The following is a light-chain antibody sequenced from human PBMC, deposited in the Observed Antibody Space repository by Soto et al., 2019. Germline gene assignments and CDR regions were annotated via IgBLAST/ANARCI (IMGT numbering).Light chain of an antibody. CDR3: QQYSTYSRT. Sequence: DIQMTQSPSTLSASVGDRVTLTCRASQSISTWLAWYQQKPGKAAKLLIYKASSLEGGVPSRFSGSGSGTEFTLTISSLQPDDFATYYCQQYSTYSRTFGQGTKVETK. V-gene: IGKV1-5*03. CDR2: KAS. CDR1: QSISTW. J-gene: IGKJ2*02.